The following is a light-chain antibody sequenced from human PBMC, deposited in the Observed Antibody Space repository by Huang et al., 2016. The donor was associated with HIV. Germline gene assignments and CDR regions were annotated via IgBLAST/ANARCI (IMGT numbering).Light chain of an antibody. Sequence: EIVLTQSQATLSLFPGESATFSCGASQSVSSNYLAWYQHNPGLAPRLLMYYTSHSATGIPDRFSGSWSGSDFTLTISRLEPEDFAVYYCQQYSSSPYTFGQGTKLEI. CDR2: YTS. CDR1: QSVSSNY. J-gene: IGKJ2*01. V-gene: IGKV3D-20*01. CDR3: QQYSSSPYT.